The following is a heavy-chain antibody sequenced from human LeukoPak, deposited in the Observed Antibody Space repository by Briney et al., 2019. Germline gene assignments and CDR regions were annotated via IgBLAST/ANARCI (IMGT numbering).Heavy chain of an antibody. CDR1: GGSISSYY. V-gene: IGHV4-59*01. CDR3: ARSPDGYRYTYFDY. Sequence: SETLSLTCTVSGGSISSYYWGWIRQPPGKGLEWIGYIYYSGSFNYNPSLKSRVTISADTSKKQFSMKLSSVTAADTAVYYCARSPDGYRYTYFDYWGQRTLVTVSS. D-gene: IGHD5-18*01. CDR2: IYYSGSF. J-gene: IGHJ4*02.